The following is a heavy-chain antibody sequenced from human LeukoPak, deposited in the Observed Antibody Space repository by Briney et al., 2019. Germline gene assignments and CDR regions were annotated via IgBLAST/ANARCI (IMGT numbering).Heavy chain of an antibody. CDR2: ISGSGGST. CDR3: ASGMGARLGYYFDY. CDR1: GFTFSSYA. Sequence: PGGSLRLSCAASGFTFSSYAMSWVRQAPGKGLEWVSAISGSGGSTYYADSVKGRFTISRDNAKNSLYLQMNSLRAEDTAVYYCASGMGARLGYYFDYWGQGTLVTVSS. V-gene: IGHV3-23*01. J-gene: IGHJ4*02. D-gene: IGHD3-16*01.